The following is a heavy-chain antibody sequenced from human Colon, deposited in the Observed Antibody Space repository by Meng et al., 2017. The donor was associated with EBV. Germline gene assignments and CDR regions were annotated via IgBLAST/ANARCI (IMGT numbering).Heavy chain of an antibody. D-gene: IGHD6-19*01. V-gene: IGHV4-31*03. CDR1: GGSVSSGGYY. CDR3: ARVSSGWDYFDY. CDR2: IYYSGST. J-gene: IGHJ4*02. Sequence: VQVQGPGPGLAKPSQTLSLTCTVSGGSVSSGGYYWTWIRQHPGKGLEWFGHIYYSGSTFYNPSLKRRVIISIDTSKNQFSLNLRSVTAADTAVYYCARVSSGWDYFDYWGQGTLVTVSS.